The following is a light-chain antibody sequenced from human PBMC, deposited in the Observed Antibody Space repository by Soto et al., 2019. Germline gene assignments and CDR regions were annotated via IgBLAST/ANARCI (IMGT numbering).Light chain of an antibody. Sequence: DIVMTQSPDSLAVSLGERATINRKSSQSVLYNSNNRNYLSWFQQKPGQPPKLLIYWASTRESGVPDRFSGSGSGTDFTLTISGLQAEDVAVYYCQQHYSSPQTFGQGTKVEIK. J-gene: IGKJ2*01. CDR2: WAS. CDR1: QSVLYNSNNRNY. V-gene: IGKV4-1*01. CDR3: QQHYSSPQT.